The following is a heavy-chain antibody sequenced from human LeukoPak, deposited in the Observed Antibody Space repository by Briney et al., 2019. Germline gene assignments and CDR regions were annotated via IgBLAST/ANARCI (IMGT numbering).Heavy chain of an antibody. J-gene: IGHJ3*02. Sequence: PSETLSLTCTVSGGSISSYYWSWIRQPAGKGLEWIGRIYTSGSTNYNPSLKSRVTMSVDTSKNQFSLKLSSVTAADTAVYYCARAADIVVVVGRDALDIWGQGTMVTVSS. D-gene: IGHD2-15*01. CDR3: ARAADIVVVVGRDALDI. V-gene: IGHV4-4*07. CDR2: IYTSGST. CDR1: GGSISSYY.